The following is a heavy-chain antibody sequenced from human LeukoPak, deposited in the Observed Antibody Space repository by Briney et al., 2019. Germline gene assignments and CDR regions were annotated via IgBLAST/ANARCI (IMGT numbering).Heavy chain of an antibody. CDR1: GYTFTSYY. CDR3: ARDPADEYYYDSSGYYYGDY. V-gene: IGHV1-46*01. D-gene: IGHD3-22*01. CDR2: INPSGGST. Sequence: ASVKVSCKASGYTFTSYYMHWVRQAPGQGLEWMGIINPSGGSTSYAQKFQGRVTMTRDTSTSTVYMELSSLRSEDTAVYYCARDPADEYYYDSSGYYYGDYWGQGTLVTVSS. J-gene: IGHJ4*02.